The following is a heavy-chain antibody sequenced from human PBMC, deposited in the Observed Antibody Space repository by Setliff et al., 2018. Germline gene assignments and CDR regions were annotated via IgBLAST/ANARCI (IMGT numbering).Heavy chain of an antibody. CDR2: IFYSGDT. J-gene: IGHJ4*02. D-gene: IGHD2-15*01. CDR1: GASVRSHY. CDR3: AKGDGGYPSDS. V-gene: IGHV4-59*08. Sequence: PSETLSLTCTVSGASVRSHYWSWIRQPPGKGLEWIGFIFYSGDTKSNPSLKSRVTISLDTSKNQFSLTLSSVTAADTAVYYCAKGDGGYPSDSWGQGILVTVSS.